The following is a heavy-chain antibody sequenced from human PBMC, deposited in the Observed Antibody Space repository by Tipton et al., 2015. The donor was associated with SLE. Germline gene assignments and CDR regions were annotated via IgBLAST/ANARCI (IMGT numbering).Heavy chain of an antibody. D-gene: IGHD3-3*01. CDR2: ISAYNGNT. J-gene: IGHJ6*02. CDR3: ARSLDLRFFFYYGMDV. CDR1: GYTFTSYD. Sequence: QLVQSGAEVKKPGASVKVSCKASGYTFTSYDISWVRQAPGQGLEWMGWISAYNGNTNYAQKLQGRVTMTTDTSTSTAYMELRSLRSDDTAVYYCARSLDLRFFFYYGMDVWVQGTTVTVSS. V-gene: IGHV1-18*01.